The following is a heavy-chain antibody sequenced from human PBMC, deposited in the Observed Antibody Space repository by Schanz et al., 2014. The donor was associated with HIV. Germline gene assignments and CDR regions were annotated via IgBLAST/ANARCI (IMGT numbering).Heavy chain of an antibody. Sequence: QVQLVESGGGVVQPGRSLRLSCAGSGLTFSSYGMHWVRQAPGKGLEWVAFISYDGSNKYYADSVKGRFTISRDNAKNTLYLQLNSLRAEDTALYYCVTKDEVNWGQGTLVIVSS. CDR3: VTKDEVN. CDR2: ISYDGSNK. J-gene: IGHJ1*01. V-gene: IGHV3-30*03. CDR1: GLTFSSYG.